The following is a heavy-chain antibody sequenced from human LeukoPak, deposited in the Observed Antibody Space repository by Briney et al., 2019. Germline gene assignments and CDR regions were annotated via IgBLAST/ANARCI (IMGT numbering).Heavy chain of an antibody. CDR3: TRDVREAYDI. CDR2: INQDGSEK. CDR1: GFRFGGFC. J-gene: IGHJ3*02. D-gene: IGHD3-16*01. V-gene: IGHV3-7*01. Sequence: GGSLRLSCEASGFRFGGFCMNWVRQAPGKGPERVANINQDGSEKLYVDSVKGRFTISRDNAKNSLYLQMNSLRVEDTAVYYCTRDVREAYDIWGHGTMVTVSS.